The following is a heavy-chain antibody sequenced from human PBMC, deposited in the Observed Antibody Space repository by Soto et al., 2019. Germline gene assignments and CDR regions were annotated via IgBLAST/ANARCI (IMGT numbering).Heavy chain of an antibody. CDR3: ASLTTLWSN. V-gene: IGHV1-46*01. D-gene: IGHD2-8*02. J-gene: IGHJ4*02. CDR1: GYSSSNYY. CDR2: VNPYGAST. Sequence: ASVKVSCKASGYSSSNYYIHWARQAPGQGLEWVGIVNPYGASTNYAQRFQGRVTLTRDTSTNTDYMELSRLTSDDTATYYCASLTTLWSNWGQGTLVTVSS.